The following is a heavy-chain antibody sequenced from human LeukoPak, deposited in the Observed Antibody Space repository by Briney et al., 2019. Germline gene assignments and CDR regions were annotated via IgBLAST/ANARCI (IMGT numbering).Heavy chain of an antibody. Sequence: GGSLRLSCAASGFTFSSYAMSWVRQAPGKGLEWVSAISGSGGSTYFADSVKGRLTISRDNSKNTLYLQINSLRAEDTGVYSCAKTSGYRRFDPWGQGTLVTVSS. CDR1: GFTFSSYA. CDR2: ISGSGGST. V-gene: IGHV3-23*01. D-gene: IGHD5-18*01. CDR3: AKTSGYRRFDP. J-gene: IGHJ5*02.